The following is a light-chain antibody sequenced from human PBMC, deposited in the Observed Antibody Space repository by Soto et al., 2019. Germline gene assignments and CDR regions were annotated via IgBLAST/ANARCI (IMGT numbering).Light chain of an antibody. Sequence: DIVMTQSPLSLPVTPGEPASISCRSSQGLLHSNGYNYLDWYLQKPGQSPQLLIYLGSNRASGVPDRFSGSGSGTDFTLKISRVEAEDVGVYYCMQALQTPPYTFGQGIKLEIK. CDR1: QGLLHSNGYNY. CDR2: LGS. V-gene: IGKV2-28*01. CDR3: MQALQTPPYT. J-gene: IGKJ2*01.